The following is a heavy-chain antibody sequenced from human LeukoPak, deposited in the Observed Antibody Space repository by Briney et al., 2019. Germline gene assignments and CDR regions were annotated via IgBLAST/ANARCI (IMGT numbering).Heavy chain of an antibody. D-gene: IGHD3-22*01. V-gene: IGHV3-43*01. J-gene: IGHJ4*02. Sequence: GGSLRLSCAASGFTFDDYTMHWVRQAPGKGLEWVSLMSWDGSSTYYADSVKGRFPISRDNSKTTLYLQMNSLRTEDTALYYCANGTVVVTGPLDYWGQGTLVTVSS. CDR2: MSWDGSST. CDR3: ANGTVVVTGPLDY. CDR1: GFTFDDYT.